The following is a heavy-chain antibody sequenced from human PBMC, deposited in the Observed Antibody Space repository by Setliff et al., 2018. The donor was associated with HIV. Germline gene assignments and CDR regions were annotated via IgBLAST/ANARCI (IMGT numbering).Heavy chain of an antibody. CDR2: IPHNGGT. Sequence: SETLSLTCAVSGYSIGSGSFWGWIRQPPGKGLEWIATIPHNGGTYYNPDPSLTGRVTISLDASKNQFSLKLAFVTAADTAVYYCARYSTLTTNFDYWGQGTQVTVSS. J-gene: IGHJ4*02. D-gene: IGHD4-17*01. CDR3: ARYSTLTTNFDY. V-gene: IGHV4-38-2*01. CDR1: GYSIGSGSF.